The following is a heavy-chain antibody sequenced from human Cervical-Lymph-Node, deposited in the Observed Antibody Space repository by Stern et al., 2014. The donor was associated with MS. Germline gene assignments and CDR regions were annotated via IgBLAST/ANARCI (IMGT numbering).Heavy chain of an antibody. CDR3: ARVSYDFWSGYYVFDY. V-gene: IGHV4-31*03. CDR2: IYYSGST. J-gene: IGHJ4*02. CDR1: GGSISSGGYY. Sequence: QLKLQESGPGLVKPSQTLSLTCTVSGGSISSGGYYWRWIRQHPGKGLEWIGYIYYSGSTYYNPSLKSRVTISVDTSKNQFSLKLSSVTAADTAVYYCARVSYDFWSGYYVFDYWGQGTLVTVSS. D-gene: IGHD3-3*01.